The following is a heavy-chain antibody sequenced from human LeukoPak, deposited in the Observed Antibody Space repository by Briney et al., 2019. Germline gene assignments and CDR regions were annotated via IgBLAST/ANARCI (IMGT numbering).Heavy chain of an antibody. J-gene: IGHJ4*02. Sequence: GGSLRLSCAASGFTVSSQYMNWVRQAPGKGLEWVSVIHSGGVTYYADSVKGRFTISRDNSKNILYLQMDSLRADDTAIYYCASSVYSGSPTKSFDCWGRGTLITVSS. CDR3: ASSVYSGSPTKSFDC. CDR2: IHSGGVT. CDR1: GFTVSSQY. V-gene: IGHV3-53*01. D-gene: IGHD2-21*01.